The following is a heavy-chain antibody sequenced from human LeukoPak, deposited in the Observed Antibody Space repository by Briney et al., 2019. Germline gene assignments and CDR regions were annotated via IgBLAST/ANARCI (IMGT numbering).Heavy chain of an antibody. V-gene: IGHV3-23*01. CDR3: AKWVITMVRGVIPRKYNWFDP. Sequence: PGGSLRLSCAASGFTFSSYAMSWVRQAPGKGLEWVSAISGSGGSTYYADSVKGRFTISRDNSKNTLYLQMNSLRAEDTAVYYCAKWVITMVRGVIPRKYNWFDPWGQGTLVTVSS. CDR2: ISGSGGST. CDR1: GFTFSSYA. J-gene: IGHJ5*02. D-gene: IGHD3-10*01.